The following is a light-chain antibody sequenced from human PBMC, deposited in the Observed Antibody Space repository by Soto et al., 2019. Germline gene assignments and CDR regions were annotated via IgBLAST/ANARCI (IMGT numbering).Light chain of an antibody. Sequence: EIVLTQSPGTLSLSPGERATLSCRASQSVSSSYLAWYQQKPGQAPRLLIFGVSSRATVMPDRFSGSGSGTDFTLTISRLEPEDFAVYYCQQYGTSPGMYTFGQGTKLEIK. CDR2: GVS. CDR1: QSVSSSY. CDR3: QQYGTSPGMYT. V-gene: IGKV3-20*01. J-gene: IGKJ2*01.